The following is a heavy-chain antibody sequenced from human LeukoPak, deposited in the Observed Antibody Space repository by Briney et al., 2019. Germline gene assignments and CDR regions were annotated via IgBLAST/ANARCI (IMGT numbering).Heavy chain of an antibody. V-gene: IGHV1-2*02. D-gene: IGHD1-26*01. Sequence: ASVKVSCKASGYTFTGYYMHWVRQAPGQGLEWMGWINPNSGGTNYAQKFQGRVAMTGDTSISTAYMELSRLRSDDTAVYYCARDMGIVGAWYYFDYWGQGTLVTVSS. CDR3: ARDMGIVGAWYYFDY. CDR1: GYTFTGYY. J-gene: IGHJ4*02. CDR2: INPNSGGT.